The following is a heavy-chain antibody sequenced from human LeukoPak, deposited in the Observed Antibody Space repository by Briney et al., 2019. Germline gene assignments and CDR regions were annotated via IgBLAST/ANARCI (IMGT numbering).Heavy chain of an antibody. CDR3: AKRATPLTTVITGDYFDY. CDR1: GFTFSSYA. D-gene: IGHD4-23*01. CDR2: ISTTGGST. J-gene: IGHJ4*02. V-gene: IGHV3-23*01. Sequence: GGSLRLSCAASGFTFSSYAMTWVRQAPGKGLEWVSSISTTGGSTHYADSVKGRFTISRDNSKNTLYLQMSSLRAEDTALYYCAKRATPLTTVITGDYFDYWGQGTLVTASS.